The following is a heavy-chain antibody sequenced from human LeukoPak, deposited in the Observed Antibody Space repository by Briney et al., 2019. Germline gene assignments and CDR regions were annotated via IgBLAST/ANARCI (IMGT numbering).Heavy chain of an antibody. J-gene: IGHJ4*02. V-gene: IGHV3-7*01. CDR1: GFIFSNHG. D-gene: IGHD6-19*01. CDR2: IDQDGSEK. CDR3: ARGWLAD. Sequence: GGSLRLSCAASGFIFSNHGMNWVRQAPGKGLECVANIDQDGSEKYYADSVQGRFTISRDNAKNSPYLQMKSLRAEDTAVYYCARGWLADWGQGTLVTVSS.